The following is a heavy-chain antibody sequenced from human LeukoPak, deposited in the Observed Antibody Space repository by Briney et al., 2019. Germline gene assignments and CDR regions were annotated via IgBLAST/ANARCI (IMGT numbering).Heavy chain of an antibody. CDR1: GYTFTGYY. J-gene: IGHJ4*02. Sequence: ASVKVSCKASGYTFTGYYMHWVRQAPGQGLEWMGWINPNSSGTNYAQKFQGRVTMTRDTSISTAYMELSGLRSDDTAVYYCRVVPAAAFDYWGQGTLVTVSS. CDR2: INPNSSGT. CDR3: RVVPAAAFDY. D-gene: IGHD2-2*01. V-gene: IGHV1-2*02.